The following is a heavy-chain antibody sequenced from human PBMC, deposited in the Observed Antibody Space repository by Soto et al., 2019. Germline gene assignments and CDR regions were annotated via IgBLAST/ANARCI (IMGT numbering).Heavy chain of an antibody. Sequence: QVHLVQSGGEVKKPGASVKVSCKASVYTFTNYGVNWVRQAPGQGLEWMGWINTYNGNTNYAQRLQGRVTLTTDTTTRTAYMELRSLTSDDTAVYYCARGSSPVDFDYWGQGTLVTVSS. CDR1: VYTFTNYG. CDR3: ARGSSPVDFDY. CDR2: INTYNGNT. D-gene: IGHD6-13*01. V-gene: IGHV1-18*01. J-gene: IGHJ4*02.